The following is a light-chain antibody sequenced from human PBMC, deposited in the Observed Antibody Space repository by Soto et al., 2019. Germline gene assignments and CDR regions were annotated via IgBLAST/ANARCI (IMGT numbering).Light chain of an antibody. J-gene: IGLJ2*01. CDR3: SSYTSTSTVV. CDR2: DVS. Sequence: QSVLTQPASVSGSPGQSSTISCTGTYSDVGGYNFVSWYQQHPGKAPKLIIYDVSNRPSGVSNRFSGSKSGNTASLTISGLQAEDEADYHCSSYTSTSTVVFGGGTKLTVL. CDR1: YSDVGGYNF. V-gene: IGLV2-14*01.